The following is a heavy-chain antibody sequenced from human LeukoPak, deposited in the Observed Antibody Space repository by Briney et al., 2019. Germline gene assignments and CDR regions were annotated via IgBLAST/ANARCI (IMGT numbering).Heavy chain of an antibody. CDR2: INPNSGGT. V-gene: IGHV1-2*02. CDR1: GYAFTDYY. CDR3: ARDLVMATPLGYYDILTGYQFDY. J-gene: IGHJ4*02. D-gene: IGHD3-9*01. Sequence: ASVKVSCKASGYAFTDYYIQWVRQAPGQGLEWMGWINPNSGGTNYAQKFQGRVTMTRDTSISTAYMELSRLRSDDTAVYYCARDLVMATPLGYYDILTGYQFDYWGQGTLVTVSS.